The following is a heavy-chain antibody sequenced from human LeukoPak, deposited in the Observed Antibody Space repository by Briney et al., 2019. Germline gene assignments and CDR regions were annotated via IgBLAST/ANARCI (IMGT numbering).Heavy chain of an antibody. Sequence: SETLPLTCTVSGGSISSYYWSWIRQPPGKGLEWIGYIYYSGSTNYNPSLKSRVTISVDTSKNQFSLKLSSVTAADTAVYYCARAAQGRSNKYYYYYMDVWGKGTTVTVSS. CDR2: IYYSGST. J-gene: IGHJ6*03. V-gene: IGHV4-59*01. CDR3: ARAAQGRSNKYYYYYMDV. CDR1: GGSISSYY. D-gene: IGHD1-26*01.